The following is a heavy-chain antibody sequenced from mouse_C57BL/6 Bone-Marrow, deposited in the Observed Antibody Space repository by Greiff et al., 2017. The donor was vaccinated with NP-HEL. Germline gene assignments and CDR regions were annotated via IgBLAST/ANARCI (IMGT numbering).Heavy chain of an antibody. CDR1: GYTFTDYY. V-gene: IGHV1-19*01. CDR2: INPYNGGT. CDR3: ARSETAFYAMDY. D-gene: IGHD3-2*01. Sequence: VQLQQSGPVLVKPGASVKMSCKASGYTFTDYYMNWVKQSHGKSLEWIGVINPYNGGTSYNQKFKGKATLTVDKSSSTAYMELNSLTSEDSAVYYCARSETAFYAMDYWGQGTSVTVSS. J-gene: IGHJ4*01.